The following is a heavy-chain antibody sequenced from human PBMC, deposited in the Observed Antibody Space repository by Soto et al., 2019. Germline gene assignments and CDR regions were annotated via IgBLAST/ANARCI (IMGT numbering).Heavy chain of an antibody. V-gene: IGHV1-8*01. Sequence: ASVKVSCKASGYTFTSYDINWVRQATGQGFEWMGWMNPNSGNTGYAQKFQGRVTITADKSTDTAYMELRTLSSEDTAVYYCASLNNYDSSGAFDYWGQGTLVTVSS. CDR2: MNPNSGNT. J-gene: IGHJ4*02. CDR1: GYTFTSYD. D-gene: IGHD3-22*01. CDR3: ASLNNYDSSGAFDY.